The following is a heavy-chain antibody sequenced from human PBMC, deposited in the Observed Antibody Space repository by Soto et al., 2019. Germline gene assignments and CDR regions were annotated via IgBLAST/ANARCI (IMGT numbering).Heavy chain of an antibody. Sequence: EVQLLESGGGLVQPGGSLRLSCAASGFTFSSYAMSWVRQAPGKGLEWVSAISGSGGSTYYADSVKGRFTISRDNAKNTLYLQRNSLRAEDTAVYYCAKDRGDYYDSSGYYYVVGWFDPWGQGTLVTVSS. CDR3: AKDRGDYYDSSGYYYVVGWFDP. J-gene: IGHJ5*02. V-gene: IGHV3-23*01. CDR2: ISGSGGST. CDR1: GFTFSSYA. D-gene: IGHD3-22*01.